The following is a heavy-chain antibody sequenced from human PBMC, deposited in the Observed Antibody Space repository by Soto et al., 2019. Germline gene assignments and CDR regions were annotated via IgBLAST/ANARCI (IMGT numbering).Heavy chain of an antibody. CDR2: IYYSGST. J-gene: IGHJ6*02. Sequence: QVQLQESGPGLVKPSETLSLTCTVSGGSISSYYWSWIRQPPGKGLEWIGYIYYSGSTNYNPSLKSRVTISVDTSKNQFSLKLSSVTAADTAVYYCAGGEADYYYYGMDVWGQGTTVTVSS. CDR1: GGSISSYY. CDR3: AGGEADYYYYGMDV. V-gene: IGHV4-59*01.